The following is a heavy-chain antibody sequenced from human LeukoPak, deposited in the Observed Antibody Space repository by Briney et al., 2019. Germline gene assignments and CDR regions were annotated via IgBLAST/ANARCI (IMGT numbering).Heavy chain of an antibody. CDR2: INPNGGGT. CDR3: ARDLPSTSNWELDY. V-gene: IGHV1-2*06. Sequence: ALVKVSCKASGGTFSSYTISWVRQAPGQGLEWMGRINPNGGGTDDAQNFQGRVTMTRDTSISTAYMELSRLTSDDTAVYYCARDLPSTSNWELDYWGQGTLVTVSS. J-gene: IGHJ4*02. D-gene: IGHD7-27*01. CDR1: GGTFSSYT.